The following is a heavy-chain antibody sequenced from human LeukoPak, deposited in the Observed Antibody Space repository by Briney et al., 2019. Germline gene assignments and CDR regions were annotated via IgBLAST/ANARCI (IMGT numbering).Heavy chain of an antibody. Sequence: GGSLRLSCAASGFTFSSHAMNWVRQAPGKGLEWVSYISSSSTTMFYAESVKGRFTISRDNAKNSLYLQMNSLRDEDTAVYYCARVSNFGSGRFLDYWGQGTLVTVSS. CDR3: ARVSNFGSGRFLDY. V-gene: IGHV3-48*02. D-gene: IGHD3-10*01. J-gene: IGHJ4*02. CDR2: ISSSSTTM. CDR1: GFTFSSHA.